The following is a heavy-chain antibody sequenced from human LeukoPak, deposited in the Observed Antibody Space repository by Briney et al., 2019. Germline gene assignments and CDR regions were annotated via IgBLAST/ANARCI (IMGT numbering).Heavy chain of an antibody. D-gene: IGHD3-16*01. Sequence: SETLSLTCTVSGGSISSSSYYWGWIRQPPGKGLEWIGEINHSGSTNYNPSLKSRVTISVDTSKNQFSLKVSSVTAADTAVYYCARVKDPGGYYYYYYMDIWGKGNTVTVSS. CDR3: ARVKDPGGYYYYYYMDI. CDR2: INHSGST. V-gene: IGHV4-39*07. CDR1: GGSISSSSYY. J-gene: IGHJ6*03.